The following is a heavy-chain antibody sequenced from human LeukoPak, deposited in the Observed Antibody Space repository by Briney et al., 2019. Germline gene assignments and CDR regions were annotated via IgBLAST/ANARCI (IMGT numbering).Heavy chain of an antibody. V-gene: IGHV4-59*02. CDR3: SEGYFEPFDH. D-gene: IGHD2/OR15-2a*01. CDR2: LSYTGKT. CDR1: GASVSSSH. J-gene: IGHJ4*02. Sequence: SETLSLTCVVSGASVSSSHWNWIRQLPGKGLEWIGCLSYTGKTDYNPSLTSRVTISLDTSKNQVSLKLRAVTAADTAVYYCSEGYFEPFDHWGQGTLVTVSS.